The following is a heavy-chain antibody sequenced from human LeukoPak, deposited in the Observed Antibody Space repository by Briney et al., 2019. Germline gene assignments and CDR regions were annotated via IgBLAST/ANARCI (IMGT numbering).Heavy chain of an antibody. V-gene: IGHV1-24*01. CDR2: FDPEDGET. CDR3: ATDILPYHYDSSGSGAFDI. Sequence: ASVKVSCKVSGYTLTELSMHWVRQAPGKGLEWMGGFDPEDGETIYAQKFQGRVTMTEDTSTDTAYMELSSLRSEDTAVYYCATDILPYHYDSSGSGAFDIWGQGTMVTVSS. J-gene: IGHJ3*02. D-gene: IGHD3-22*01. CDR1: GYTLTELS.